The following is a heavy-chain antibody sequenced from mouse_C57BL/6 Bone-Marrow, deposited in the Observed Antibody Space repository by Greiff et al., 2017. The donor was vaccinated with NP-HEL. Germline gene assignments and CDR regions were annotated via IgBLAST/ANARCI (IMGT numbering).Heavy chain of an antibody. J-gene: IGHJ4*01. Sequence: EVKLQESGPELVKPGASVKISCKASGYSFTDYNMNWVKQSNGKSLEWIGVINPNYGTTSYNQKFKGKATLTVDQSSSTAYMQLNSLTSEDSAVYYCARLGGSSPYAMDDWGQGTSVTVSS. CDR3: ARLGGSSPYAMDD. CDR2: INPNYGTT. CDR1: GYSFTDYN. D-gene: IGHD1-1*01. V-gene: IGHV1-39*01.